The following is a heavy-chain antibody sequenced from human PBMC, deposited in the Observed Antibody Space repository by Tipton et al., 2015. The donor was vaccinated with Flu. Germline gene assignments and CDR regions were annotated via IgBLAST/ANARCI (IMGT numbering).Heavy chain of an antibody. CDR2: INHSGST. V-gene: IGHV4-34*01. J-gene: IGHJ4*02. CDR1: GGSFSGYY. CDR3: ARGGGITMIVVAHY. Sequence: LRLSCAVYGGSFSGYYWSWIRQPPGKGLEWIGEINHSGSTNYNPSLKSRVTISVDTFKNQFSLKLSSVTAADTAVYYCARGGGITMIVVAHYWGQGTLVTVSS. D-gene: IGHD3-22*01.